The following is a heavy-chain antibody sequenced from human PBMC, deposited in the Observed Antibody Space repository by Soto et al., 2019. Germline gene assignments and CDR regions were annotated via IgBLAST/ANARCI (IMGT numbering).Heavy chain of an antibody. CDR2: ISGSGGST. CDR1: GFTFSSYA. D-gene: IGHD6-19*01. V-gene: IGHV3-23*01. J-gene: IGHJ4*02. CDR3: AKDRGMGIAVAIDTN. Sequence: EVQLLESGGGLVQPGGSLRLSCAASGFTFSSYAMSWVRQAPGKGLEWVSAISGSGGSTYYADSVKGRFTISRDNSKNTLYLQMTSLRAEHTAVYYCAKDRGMGIAVAIDTNWGQGTLVTVSS.